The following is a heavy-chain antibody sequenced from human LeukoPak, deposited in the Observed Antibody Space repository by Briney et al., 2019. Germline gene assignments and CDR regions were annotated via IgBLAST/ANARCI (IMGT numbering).Heavy chain of an antibody. CDR2: ISGTGGST. J-gene: IGHJ6*03. CDR1: GFTFSTYA. D-gene: IGHD3-16*01. V-gene: IGHV3-23*01. CDR3: GKALIATYYMDV. Sequence: GGSLRLSCAASGFTFSTYAMTWVRQAPGKGLEWVSLISGTGGSTYYADSVKGRFTISRDNSKNTLYLQMNSLRAEDTAVYYCGKALIATYYMDVWGKGTTVTISS.